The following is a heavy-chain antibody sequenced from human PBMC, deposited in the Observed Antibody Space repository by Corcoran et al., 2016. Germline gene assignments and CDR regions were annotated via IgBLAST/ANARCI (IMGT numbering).Heavy chain of an antibody. CDR2: IAPSDSYT. CDR1: GYSFTSYW. CDR3: ARRDIVVATADAVDI. V-gene: IGHV5-10-1*03. J-gene: IGHJ3*02. D-gene: IGHD1-26*01. Sequence: EVQLVQSGAEVKKPGESLRISCKGSGYSFTSYWISWVRQMPGKGLEWMGRIAPSDSYTNYIPSFQGQVTISADKSISTSYLQWSSLKASDTAMYYCARRDIVVATADAVDIWGQGTMVAVSS.